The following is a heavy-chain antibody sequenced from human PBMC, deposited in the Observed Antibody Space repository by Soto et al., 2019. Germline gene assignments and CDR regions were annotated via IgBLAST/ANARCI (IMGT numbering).Heavy chain of an antibody. V-gene: IGHV3-30*18. CDR2: ISYDGSNK. Sequence: GALRLSWAAAGFSLSSYGMHWVRQAPGKGLEWVAVISYDGSNKYYADSVKGRFTISRDNSKNTLYLQMNSLRAEDTAVYYCAKAVPDRFLEWLHPSFDYWGQGTLVTVSS. D-gene: IGHD3-3*01. J-gene: IGHJ4*02. CDR3: AKAVPDRFLEWLHPSFDY. CDR1: GFSLSSYG.